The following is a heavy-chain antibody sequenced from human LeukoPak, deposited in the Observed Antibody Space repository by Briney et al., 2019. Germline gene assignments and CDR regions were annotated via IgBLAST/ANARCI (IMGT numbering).Heavy chain of an antibody. D-gene: IGHD3-22*01. J-gene: IGHJ5*02. CDR1: GGSISSGGYY. V-gene: IGHV4-30-4*01. CDR2: IYYSGST. Sequence: TSQTLSLTCTVSGGSISSGGYYWSWIRQPPGKGLEWIGYIYYSGSTYYNPSLKSRATISVDTSKNQFSLKLSSVTAADTAVYYCARPYYYDSRIDPWGQGTLVTVSS. CDR3: ARPYYYDSRIDP.